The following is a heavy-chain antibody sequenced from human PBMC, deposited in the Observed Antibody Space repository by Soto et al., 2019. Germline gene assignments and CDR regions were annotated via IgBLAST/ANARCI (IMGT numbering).Heavy chain of an antibody. D-gene: IGHD6-13*01. V-gene: IGHV3-30-3*01. CDR3: AKERGIAAPPVKFDY. J-gene: IGHJ4*02. CDR2: ISYDGSNK. Sequence: PGGSLRLSCAASGFTFSTFAMHWVRQAPGKGLEWVTVISYDGSNKYYADSVKGRFTISRDNSKNTLYLQMSSLRAEDTAVYHCAKERGIAAPPVKFDYWGQGTLVTVSS. CDR1: GFTFSTFA.